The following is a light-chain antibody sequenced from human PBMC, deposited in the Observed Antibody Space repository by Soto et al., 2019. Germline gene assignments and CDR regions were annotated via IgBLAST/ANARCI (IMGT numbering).Light chain of an antibody. Sequence: EIVMTQSPATLSVSPGERATLSCRASQSVSSNLAWYQQKPGQAPRLLIYGASTRATGIPARFSGSGFGTEFTLTISNLQPEEFAVYYWQQYNNWPLTFSGGTKVEIK. V-gene: IGKV3-15*01. J-gene: IGKJ4*01. CDR2: GAS. CDR3: QQYNNWPLT. CDR1: QSVSSN.